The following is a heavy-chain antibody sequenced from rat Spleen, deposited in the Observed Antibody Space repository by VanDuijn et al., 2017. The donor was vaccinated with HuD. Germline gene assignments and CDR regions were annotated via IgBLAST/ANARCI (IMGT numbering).Heavy chain of an antibody. CDR3: ARRHYGYTDYFDY. D-gene: IGHD1-4*01. CDR2: ISYGDSSGHSST. Sequence: EVHLVESGGGLVQPGGSLKLSCAASRFTFNNYGMAWVRQAPTKGLEWVATISYGDSSGHSSTYYRDSVKGRFTISRDNAKNTQYLQMDSLRSEDTATYYCARRHYGYTDYFDYWGQGVMVTVSS. V-gene: IGHV5-29*01. CDR1: RFTFNNYG. J-gene: IGHJ2*01.